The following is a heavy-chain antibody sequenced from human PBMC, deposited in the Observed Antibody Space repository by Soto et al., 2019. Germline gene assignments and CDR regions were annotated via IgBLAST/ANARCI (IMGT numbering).Heavy chain of an antibody. CDR2: IYYSGST. V-gene: IGHV4-61*01. J-gene: IGHJ4*02. CDR3: ARGLRFLEWLLNFDY. CDR1: GGSVSSGSYY. D-gene: IGHD3-3*01. Sequence: PSETLSLTCTVSGGSVSSGSYYWSWIRQPPGKGLEWIGYIYYSGSTNYNPSLKSRVTISVDTSKNQFSLKLSSVTAADTAVYYCARGLRFLEWLLNFDYWGQGTLVTVSS.